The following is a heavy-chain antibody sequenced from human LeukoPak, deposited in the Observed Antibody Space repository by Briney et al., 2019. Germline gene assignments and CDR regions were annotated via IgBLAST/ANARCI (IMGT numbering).Heavy chain of an antibody. V-gene: IGHV1-2*02. CDR1: GYTFTDYY. J-gene: IGHJ4*02. D-gene: IGHD3-9*01. CDR2: VHPNSGGT. Sequence: GASVKVSCRASGYTFTDYYIHWVRQAPAQGLEWMGWVHPNSGGTKYAQKFQGRVTMTRDTSTSTAYMELSSLRSDDTAVFYCARHAYYILTGSYSGDYWGQGTLVTVSS. CDR3: ARHAYYILTGSYSGDY.